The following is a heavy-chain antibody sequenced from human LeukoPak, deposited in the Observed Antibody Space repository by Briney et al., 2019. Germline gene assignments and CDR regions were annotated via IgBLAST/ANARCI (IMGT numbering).Heavy chain of an antibody. V-gene: IGHV4-34*01. J-gene: IGHJ5*02. CDR1: GGSFSAYY. Sequence: SEPLSLTCAVYGGSFSAYYWTWIRQPPGKGLEWIGEINHSGSSNYNSSLRSRVTISVDTSYKQFSLRLSSVTAADTAVYYCAPRGDIEHSYVYGKWFDPWGQGTRVTVSS. CDR2: INHSGSS. D-gene: IGHD5-18*01. CDR3: APRGDIEHSYVYGKWFDP.